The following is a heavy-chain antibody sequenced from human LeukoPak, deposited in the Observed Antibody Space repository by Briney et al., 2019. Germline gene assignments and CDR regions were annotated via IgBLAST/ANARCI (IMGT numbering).Heavy chain of an antibody. J-gene: IGHJ3*02. CDR2: ISYDGSNK. V-gene: IGHV3-30-3*01. D-gene: IGHD6-13*01. CDR1: GFTFSSYA. CDR3: AKALEAPQQLERDIVDAFDI. Sequence: GGSLRLSCAASGFTFSSYAMHWVRQAPGKGLEWVAVISYDGSNKYYADSVKGRFTISRDNSKNTLYLQMNSRRAEDTAVYYCAKALEAPQQLERDIVDAFDIWGQGTMVTVSS.